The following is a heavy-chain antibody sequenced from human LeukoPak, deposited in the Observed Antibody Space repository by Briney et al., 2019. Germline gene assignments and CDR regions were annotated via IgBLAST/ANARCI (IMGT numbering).Heavy chain of an antibody. CDR1: GGSISSRSW. D-gene: IGHD3-22*01. CDR3: ARESILDSSGYFFDY. CDR2: IYHSGST. Sequence: SGTLSLTCVVSGGSISSRSWWSWVRQPPGKGLEWIGEIYHSGSTNYNASLKSRVTISVDKSKNQFSLRLSSVTAADTAVYYCARESILDSSGYFFDYWGQGTLVTVSS. V-gene: IGHV4-4*02. J-gene: IGHJ4*02.